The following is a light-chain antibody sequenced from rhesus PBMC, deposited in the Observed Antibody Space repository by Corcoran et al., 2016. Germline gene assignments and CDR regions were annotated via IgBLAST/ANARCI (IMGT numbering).Light chain of an antibody. CDR3: QHYYTTPWT. J-gene: IGKJ1*01. V-gene: IGKV1-25*01. CDR2: EAS. CDR1: QGITND. Sequence: DIQMTQSPSSLSASVGDRVTITCRASQGITNDLAWYQQRPGETPKLLSYEASILQSGIPSRFSGSISGTDFTLTISSLQSEDFATYYCQHYYTTPWTFGQGTKVEIK.